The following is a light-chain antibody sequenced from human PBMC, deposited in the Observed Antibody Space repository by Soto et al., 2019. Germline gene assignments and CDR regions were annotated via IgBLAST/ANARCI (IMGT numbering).Light chain of an antibody. J-gene: IGKJ1*01. CDR2: GAS. V-gene: IGKV3-15*01. CDR1: QSVSSN. CDR3: QQYNNWPPRT. Sequence: EIVMTQPPATLSVSPGERATHSCRASQSVSSNLAWYQQKPGQAPRLLIYGASTRATGIPARFSGRGSGTEFTLTISSLQSEDFAVYYCQQYNNWPPRTFGQGTKVDI.